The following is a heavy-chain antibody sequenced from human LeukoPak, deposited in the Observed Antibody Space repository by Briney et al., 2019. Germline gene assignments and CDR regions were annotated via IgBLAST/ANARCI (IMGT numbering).Heavy chain of an antibody. Sequence: GGSLRLSCAASGFTFSSYSMNWVRQAPGKGLEWVSSISSSSSSYIYYADSVKGRFTISRDNAKNSLYLQMNSLRAEDTAVYYCARDPTFITDSLEGEDYWGQGTLVTVSS. J-gene: IGHJ4*02. CDR1: GFTFSSYS. CDR3: ARDPTFITDSLEGEDY. D-gene: IGHD3-16*01. V-gene: IGHV3-21*01. CDR2: ISSSSSSYI.